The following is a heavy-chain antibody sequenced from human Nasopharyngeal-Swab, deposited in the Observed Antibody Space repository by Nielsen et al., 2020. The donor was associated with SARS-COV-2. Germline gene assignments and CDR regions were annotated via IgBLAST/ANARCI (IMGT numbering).Heavy chain of an antibody. J-gene: IGHJ6*03. V-gene: IGHV3-7*03. CDR1: GFSFSTYW. CDR2: IKQDGSEK. CDR3: ARQGVFVPAYFHQYYMDV. D-gene: IGHD3-16*02. Sequence: GGSLRLSCAASGFSFSTYWMTWVRQALGRGLEGVANIKQDGSEKYYVDSVKGRFTVSRDNPKNLLYLQVNSLRAEDTAVYYCARQGVFVPAYFHQYYMDVWGKGTTVTVSS.